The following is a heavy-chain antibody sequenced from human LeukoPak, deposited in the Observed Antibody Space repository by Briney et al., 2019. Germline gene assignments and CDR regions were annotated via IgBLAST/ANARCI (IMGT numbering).Heavy chain of an antibody. CDR3: TTDLSVVVPAAIDYYYYMDV. CDR1: RFTLCNAW. CDR2: IKSKTDVGTT. Sequence: GGSLRLSCAPSRFTLCNAWMSGVPQAPGRGREWVGRIKSKTDVGTTDYAARVKGRFTISREDSKNTLYLQMNSLKTEDTAVYYCTTDLSVVVPAAIDYYYYMDVWGKGTTVTVSS. J-gene: IGHJ6*03. D-gene: IGHD2-2*01. V-gene: IGHV3-15*01.